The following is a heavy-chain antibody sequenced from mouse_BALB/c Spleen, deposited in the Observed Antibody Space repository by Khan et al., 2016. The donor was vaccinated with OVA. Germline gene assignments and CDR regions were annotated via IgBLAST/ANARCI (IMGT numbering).Heavy chain of an antibody. Sequence: VQLKESGAELVRPGAFVNLSCKASGFNIKDYYLHWVKQRPEQGLDWIGWIDPENGNTIYDPKFQGKANIPSDTSSNTPSQQLSSLTSEDTAVYYCSRDGYSPWFAYWGQGTLVTVSA. D-gene: IGHD2-3*01. CDR1: GFNIKDYY. V-gene: IGHV14-1*02. CDR2: IDPENGNT. CDR3: SRDGYSPWFAY. J-gene: IGHJ3*01.